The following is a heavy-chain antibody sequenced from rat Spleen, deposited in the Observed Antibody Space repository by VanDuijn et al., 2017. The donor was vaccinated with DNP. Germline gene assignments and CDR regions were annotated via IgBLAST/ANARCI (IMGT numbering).Heavy chain of an antibody. V-gene: IGHV3-3*01. J-gene: IGHJ2*01. CDR2: INSEGST. CDR3: ARHIMGMDY. CDR1: GYSITSGFR. D-gene: IGHD1-7*01. Sequence: EVQLQESGPGLVKPSQSLSLTCSVTGYSITSGFRWTWIRKFPGNKLEWMGYINSEGSTDYNPSLKSRVSITRDTSKNQFFLQLNSVTTEDTATYYCARHIMGMDYWGQGVMVTVSS.